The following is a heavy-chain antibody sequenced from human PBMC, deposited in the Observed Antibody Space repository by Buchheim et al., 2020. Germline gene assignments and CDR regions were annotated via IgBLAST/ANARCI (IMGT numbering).Heavy chain of an antibody. V-gene: IGHV4-59*12. CDR3: AREVRSRGDISFDS. J-gene: IGHJ4*02. CDR1: GGSTSSYY. Sequence: QVQVQEPGPGLVKPSETLSLTCTVSGGSTSSYYWSWIRQPPGRKLEWIGFIHYSGNTNYNPSLKSRVTISLDTARTQLSLNRTSVTAADTAIYYFAREVRSRGDISFDSWGQGTL. CDR2: IHYSGNT. D-gene: IGHD2-15*01.